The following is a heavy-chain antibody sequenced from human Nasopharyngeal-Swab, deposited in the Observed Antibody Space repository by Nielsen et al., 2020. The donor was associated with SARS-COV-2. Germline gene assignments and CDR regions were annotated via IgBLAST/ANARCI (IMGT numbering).Heavy chain of an antibody. CDR3: ARAWAYYDILTGPQPLDV. CDR2: IYYSGST. D-gene: IGHD3-9*01. V-gene: IGHV4-31*03. CDR1: GGSISSGGYY. J-gene: IGHJ6*02. Sequence: SETLSPTCTVSGGSISSGGYYWSWIRQPPGKGLEWIGYIYYSGSTYYNPSLKSRVTISVDTSKNQFSLKLSSVTAADTAVYYCARAWAYYDILTGPQPLDVWGQGTTVTVSS.